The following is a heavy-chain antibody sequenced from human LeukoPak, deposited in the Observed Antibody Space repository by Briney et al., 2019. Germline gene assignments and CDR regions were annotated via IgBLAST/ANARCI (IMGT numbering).Heavy chain of an antibody. J-gene: IGHJ4*02. CDR3: ARDGYSYGRGYFDY. V-gene: IGHV4-39*07. Sequence: KPSETLSLTCTVSGGSISSYYWGWIRQPPGKGLEWIGSIYYSGSTYYNPSLKSRVTISVDTSKNQFSLKLSSVTAADTAVYYCARDGYSYGRGYFDYWGQGTLVTVSS. CDR2: IYYSGST. CDR1: GGSISSYY. D-gene: IGHD5-18*01.